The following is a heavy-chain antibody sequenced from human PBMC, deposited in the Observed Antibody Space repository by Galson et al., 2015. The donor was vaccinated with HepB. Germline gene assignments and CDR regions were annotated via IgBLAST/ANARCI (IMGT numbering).Heavy chain of an antibody. CDR3: TTYSGSYYNAFDI. V-gene: IGHV3-15*01. D-gene: IGHD1-26*01. CDR2: IKSKTDGGTT. Sequence: SLRLSCAASGFTFSNAWMSWVRRAPGKGLEWVGRIKSKTDGGTTDYAAPVKGRFTISRDDSKNTLYLQMNSLKTEDTAVYYCTTYSGSYYNAFDIWGQGTMVTVSS. CDR1: GFTFSNAW. J-gene: IGHJ3*02.